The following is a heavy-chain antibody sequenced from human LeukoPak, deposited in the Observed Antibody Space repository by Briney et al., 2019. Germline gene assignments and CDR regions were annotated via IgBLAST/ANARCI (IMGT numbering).Heavy chain of an antibody. CDR1: GGTFSSYA. CDR3: ATGYCTNGVCDHNWFDP. V-gene: IGHV1-69*04. Sequence: ASVKVSCKASGGTFSSYAISWVRQAPGQGLEWMGRIIPILGIANYAQKFQGRVTITADKSTSTAYMELSSLRSEDTAVYYCATGYCTNGVCDHNWFDPWGQGTLVTVSS. D-gene: IGHD2-8*01. J-gene: IGHJ5*02. CDR2: IIPILGIA.